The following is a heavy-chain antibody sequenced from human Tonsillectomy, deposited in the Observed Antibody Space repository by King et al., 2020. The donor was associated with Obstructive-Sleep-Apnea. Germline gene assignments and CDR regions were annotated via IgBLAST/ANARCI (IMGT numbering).Heavy chain of an antibody. CDR1: GFTFSNYG. V-gene: IGHV3-30*18. Sequence: VQLVESGGGVVQPERSLRLSCAASGFTFSNYGIHWVRQAPGKGLEWVAVISYDGSNKYYADSVKGRFTISRDNSKNTLYLQMNSLRPEDTALYYCAKEMIAAAATGGMDVWGQGTTVTVSS. CDR3: AKEMIAAAATGGMDV. J-gene: IGHJ6*02. CDR2: ISYDGSNK. D-gene: IGHD6-13*01.